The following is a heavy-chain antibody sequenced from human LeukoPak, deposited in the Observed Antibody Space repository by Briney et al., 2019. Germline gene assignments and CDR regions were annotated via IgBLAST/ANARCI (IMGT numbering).Heavy chain of an antibody. V-gene: IGHV3-74*01. CDR2: INTDGSST. D-gene: IGHD4-23*01. Sequence: GSLRLSCAASGFTFSSYWMHWVRQAPGKGLVWVSRINTDGSSTSYADSVKGRFTISRDNSKNAVNLQMNSLTTEDTGVYYCAGFGGYSFWGQGTLVTVSS. CDR3: AGFGGYSF. J-gene: IGHJ4*02. CDR1: GFTFSSYW.